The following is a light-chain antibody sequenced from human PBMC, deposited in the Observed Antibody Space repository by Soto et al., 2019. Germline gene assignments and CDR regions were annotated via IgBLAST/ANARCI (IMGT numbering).Light chain of an antibody. Sequence: ELVWTQSPGPLSLSLGERAALSCRARQSVSSSYLAWYQQNPGQAPRLLIYGASSRATGIPDRFSGSVCGTDFTLTISGLEPEDFAVYYGQQYGSSPTITFCQGTRLEIK. CDR3: QQYGSSPTIT. J-gene: IGKJ5*01. V-gene: IGKV3-20*01. CDR2: GAS. CDR1: QSVSSSY.